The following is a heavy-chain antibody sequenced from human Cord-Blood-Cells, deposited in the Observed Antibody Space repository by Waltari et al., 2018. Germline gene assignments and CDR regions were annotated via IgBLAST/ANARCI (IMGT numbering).Heavy chain of an antibody. Sequence: CTVSGGSISSSSYYWGWIRQPPGKGLEWIGSIYYSGSTYYNPSLKSRVTISVDTSKNQFSLKLSSVTAADTAVYYCARSKLVWFDPWGQGTLVTVSS. V-gene: IGHV4-39*01. J-gene: IGHJ5*02. CDR3: ARSKLVWFDP. CDR1: GGSISSSSYY. D-gene: IGHD6-6*01. CDR2: IYYSGST.